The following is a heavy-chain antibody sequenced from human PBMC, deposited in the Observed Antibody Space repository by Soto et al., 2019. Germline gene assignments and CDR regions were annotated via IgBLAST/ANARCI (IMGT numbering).Heavy chain of an antibody. V-gene: IGHV4-59*08. CDR1: GGSISSYY. D-gene: IGHD2-8*01. CDR3: ATLKKFTNYFEY. CDR2: IYYSGST. J-gene: IGHJ4*02. Sequence: KPSETLSLTCTVSGGSISSYYWSWIRQPPGKGLEWIGYIYYSGSTNYNPSLKSRVTISVDTSKNQFSLKLSSVTAADTAVYYCATLKKFTNYFEYWGQGTLVTVSS.